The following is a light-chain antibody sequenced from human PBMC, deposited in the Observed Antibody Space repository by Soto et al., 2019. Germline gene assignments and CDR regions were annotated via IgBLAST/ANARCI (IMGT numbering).Light chain of an antibody. V-gene: IGLV2-14*01. J-gene: IGLJ2*01. CDR2: EVS. CDR1: SSDVGIYKY. Sequence: QSALTQPASVSGSPGQSITISCTGTSSDVGIYKYVSWYQQHPGKAPNLMIYEVSNRPSGVSNRFSGSKSGNTASLTISGLQAEDEADYYRSSYTSSSTVVFGGGTKLTVL. CDR3: SSYTSSSTVV.